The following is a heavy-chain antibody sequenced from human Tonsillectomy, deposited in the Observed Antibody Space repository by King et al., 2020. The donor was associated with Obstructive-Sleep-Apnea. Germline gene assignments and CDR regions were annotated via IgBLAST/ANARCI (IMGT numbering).Heavy chain of an antibody. CDR3: AGGFGSNWYEGYFDW. CDR1: GGTFTNYA. Sequence: VQLVQSGAEVKRPGSSVKVSCEASGGTFTNYAISWVRQAPGQGLEWMGRIIPLLDVRNYAQEIQGRVTITADKSTGTVYMELSSLRFEDTAVYYCAGGFGSNWYEGYFDWWGQGTLVTVSS. V-gene: IGHV1-69*04. D-gene: IGHD6-13*01. CDR2: IIPLLDVR. J-gene: IGHJ4*02.